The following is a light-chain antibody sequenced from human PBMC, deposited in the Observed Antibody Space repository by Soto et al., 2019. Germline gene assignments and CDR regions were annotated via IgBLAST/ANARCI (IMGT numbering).Light chain of an antibody. CDR2: EVN. CDR1: SSNVGSYKL. V-gene: IGLV2-23*02. J-gene: IGLJ1*01. CDR3: CSSGGSPTYV. Sequence: QSVLTEPASVSGSPGQSNTISCTGTSSNVGSYKLVSWYQQHPGKAPKLMIFEVNKRPSGVSNRYSGSKSGNTASLTISGFKVEDEADYYCCSSGGSPTYVFGTGTKVTVL.